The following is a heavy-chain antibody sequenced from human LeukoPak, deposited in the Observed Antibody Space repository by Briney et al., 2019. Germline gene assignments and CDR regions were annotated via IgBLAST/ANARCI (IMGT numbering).Heavy chain of an antibody. CDR2: ISSSGSTI. V-gene: IGHV3-11*01. D-gene: IGHD2-8*02. CDR1: AFTLSHYY. CDR3: ARYRGCTGGVCYSDAFDI. J-gene: IGHJ3*02. Sequence: TGGSLRLSCEASAFTLSHYYMSWIRQAPGKGLEWVSYISSSGSTIYYADSVKGRFTISRDNAKKSLYRQMNSLRSEDTAVYYCARYRGCTGGVCYSDAFDIWGQGTMVTVSS.